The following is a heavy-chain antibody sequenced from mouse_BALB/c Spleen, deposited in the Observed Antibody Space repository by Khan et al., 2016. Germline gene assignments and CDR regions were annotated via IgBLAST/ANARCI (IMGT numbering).Heavy chain of an antibody. V-gene: IGHV1S81*02. D-gene: IGHD1-2*01. CDR2: INPSNGGT. J-gene: IGHJ2*01. Sequence: VQLQESGAELVKPGASVKLSCKATGYTFTSYYMYWVKQRPGQGLEWIGEINPSNGGTNFNEKFKSKATLTVDKSSSTAYMQLSSLTSEDSAVYSCTRRLHYYGYYFDCWGQGTTLTVSS. CDR1: GYTFTSYY. CDR3: TRRLHYYGYYFDC.